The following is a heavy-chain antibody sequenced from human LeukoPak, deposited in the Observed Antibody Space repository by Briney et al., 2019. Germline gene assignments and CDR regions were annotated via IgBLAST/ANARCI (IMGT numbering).Heavy chain of an antibody. V-gene: IGHV1-58*02. CDR3: AAETYDILTGYYSWFDP. Sequence: GASVKVSCKASGFTFTSSATQWVRQARGQRLEWIGWIVVGSGNTNYAQKFQERVTITRDMSTSTAYMELSSLRSEDTAVYYCAAETYDILTGYYSWFDPWGQGTLVTVSS. CDR2: IVVGSGNT. CDR1: GFTFTSSA. D-gene: IGHD3-9*01. J-gene: IGHJ5*02.